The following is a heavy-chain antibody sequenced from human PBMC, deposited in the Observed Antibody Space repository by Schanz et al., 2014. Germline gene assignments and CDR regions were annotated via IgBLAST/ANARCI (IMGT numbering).Heavy chain of an antibody. Sequence: EVQLLESGGGLVQPGGSLRLSCASSGFSFTTYAMSWVRQAPGKGLEWVSGISGSGASTYYADSVKGRFTISRDNSKSTVYIQMNSLRAEDTAVYYCARGGPAYYFDDWGQGTLVTVSS. CDR1: GFSFTTYA. J-gene: IGHJ4*02. CDR2: ISGSGAST. V-gene: IGHV3-23*01. CDR3: ARGGPAYYFDD.